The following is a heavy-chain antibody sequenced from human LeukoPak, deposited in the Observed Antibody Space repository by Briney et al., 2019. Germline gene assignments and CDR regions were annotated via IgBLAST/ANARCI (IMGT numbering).Heavy chain of an antibody. J-gene: IGHJ4*02. Sequence: SETLSLTCTVSGGSISSYYWRWIRQPPGKGLEWIGYIYYSGSTNYNPSLKSRVTISVDTSKNQFSLKLSSVTAADTAVYYCASFLSGWDYWGQGTLVTVSS. V-gene: IGHV4-59*01. CDR2: IYYSGST. CDR3: ASFLSGWDY. CDR1: GGSISSYY. D-gene: IGHD6-19*01.